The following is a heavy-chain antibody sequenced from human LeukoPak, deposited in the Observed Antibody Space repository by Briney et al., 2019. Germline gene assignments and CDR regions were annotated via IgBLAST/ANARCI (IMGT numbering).Heavy chain of an antibody. J-gene: IGHJ6*02. CDR2: ISSSSSSYI. V-gene: IGHV3-21*01. Sequence: GGSLRLSCAASGFTFSSYCMNWVRQAPGKGLEWVSSISSSSSSYIYYADSVKGRFTISRDNAKNSLYLQMNSLRAEDTAVYYCARDYTKFFGELDYYYYGMDVWSQGTTVTVSS. CDR3: ARDYTKFFGELDYYYYGMDV. CDR1: GFTFSSYC. D-gene: IGHD3-10*01.